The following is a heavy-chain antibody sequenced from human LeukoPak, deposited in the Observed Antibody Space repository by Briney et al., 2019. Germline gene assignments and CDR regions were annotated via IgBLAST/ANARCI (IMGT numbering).Heavy chain of an antibody. J-gene: IGHJ3*01. CDR3: AKSYFSYGSDAFDV. D-gene: IGHD5-18*01. V-gene: IGHV3-48*03. CDR1: GFTFSSYE. CDR2: ISSSGSTI. Sequence: GGSLRLSCAASGFTFSSYEMNWVRQAPGKGLEWVSYISSSGSTIYCADSVKGRFTISRDNAKNTLSLQVNSLRGEDTATYYCAKSYFSYGSDAFDVWGQGTMVTVSS.